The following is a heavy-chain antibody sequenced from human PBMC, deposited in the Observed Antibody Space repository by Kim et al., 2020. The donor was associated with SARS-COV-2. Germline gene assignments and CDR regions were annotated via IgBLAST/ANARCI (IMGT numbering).Heavy chain of an antibody. Sequence: SYSPSFQGQVTISADKSISTAYLQWSSLKASDTAMYYCAGGEQQLGAFDYWGQGTLVTVSS. J-gene: IGHJ4*02. V-gene: IGHV5-51*01. CDR3: AGGEQQLGAFDY. D-gene: IGHD6-13*01.